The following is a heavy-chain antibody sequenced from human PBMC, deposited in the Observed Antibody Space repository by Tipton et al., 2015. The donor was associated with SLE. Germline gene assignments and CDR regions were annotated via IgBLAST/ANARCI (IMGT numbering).Heavy chain of an antibody. J-gene: IGHJ2*01. CDR3: EAWSPWYFDL. V-gene: IGHV4-59*01. D-gene: IGHD1-1*01. Sequence: GLVKPSETLSLTCTVSGGSISNYYWSWIRQSPGKGLEWIGYIYYSGHTDYNPALKSRVTLSVDTSKSQFSFSLRLSSVTAADTALYYCEAWSPWYFDLWGRGTLVTVSS. CDR1: GGSISNYY. CDR2: IYYSGHT.